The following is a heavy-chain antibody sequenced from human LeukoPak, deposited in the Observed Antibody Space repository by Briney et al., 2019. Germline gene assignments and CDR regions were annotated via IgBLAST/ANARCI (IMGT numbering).Heavy chain of an antibody. J-gene: IGHJ4*02. D-gene: IGHD3-3*01. CDR2: INHSGST. V-gene: IGHV4-34*01. CDR1: GGSFSGYY. CDR3: ASQAYDFWSGYYFDY. Sequence: SETLSLTCAVYGGSFSGYYWGWIRQPPGKGLEWIGEINHSGSTNYSPSLKSRVTISVDTSKNQFSLKLSSVTAADTAVYYCASQAYDFWSGYYFDYWGQGTLVTVSS.